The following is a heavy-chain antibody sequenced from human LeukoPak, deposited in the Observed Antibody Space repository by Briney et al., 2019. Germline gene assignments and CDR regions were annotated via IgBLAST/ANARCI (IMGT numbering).Heavy chain of an antibody. CDR1: GDSIGSYY. CDR2: ILISGST. V-gene: IGHV4-4*09. D-gene: IGHD3-10*01. J-gene: IGHJ6*03. CDR3: ARGRYYGSGSHTYYYYYMDV. Sequence: PSETLSLTCTVSGDSIGSYYWTWIRQPPGKGLEWIGNILISGSTNYTPSLKSRITISVDPSKNRFSLKLNSVTAADTAVYYCARGRYYGSGSHTYYYYYMDVWGKGTTVTVSS.